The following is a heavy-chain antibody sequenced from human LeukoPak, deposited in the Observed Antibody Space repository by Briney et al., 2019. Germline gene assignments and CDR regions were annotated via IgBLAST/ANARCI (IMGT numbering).Heavy chain of an antibody. J-gene: IGHJ4*02. V-gene: IGHV4-4*07. D-gene: IGHD2-21*01. CDR1: GGSIHSY. CDR2: ISGSGTI. Sequence: SETLSLTCTVSGGSIHSYWSWIRQPAGKGLEWIGRISGSGTITYNPALQNRLTISIDTSKNQFSLKLMSVTAADTAVYYCARDLAHLGDHDYWGQGTLVTVSS. CDR3: ARDLAHLGDHDY.